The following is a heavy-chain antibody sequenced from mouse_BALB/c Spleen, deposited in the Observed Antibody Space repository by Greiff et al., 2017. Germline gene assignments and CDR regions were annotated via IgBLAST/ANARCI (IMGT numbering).Heavy chain of an antibody. J-gene: IGHJ1*01. CDR3: ARTVVAHWYFDV. CDR2: INPYNDGT. Sequence: EVQLLESGPELVKPGASVKMSCKASGYTFTSYVMHWVKQKPGQGLEWIGYINPYNDGTKYNEKFKGKATLTSDKSSSTAYMVLSSLTSEDSAVYYYARTVVAHWYFDVWGEGTTVTVSS. V-gene: IGHV1-14*01. D-gene: IGHD1-1*01. CDR1: GYTFTSYV.